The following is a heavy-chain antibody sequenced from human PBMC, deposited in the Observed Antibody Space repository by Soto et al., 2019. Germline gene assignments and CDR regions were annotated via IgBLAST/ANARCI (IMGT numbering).Heavy chain of an antibody. J-gene: IGHJ3*02. V-gene: IGHV3-33*01. D-gene: IGHD3-16*01. Sequence: QVQLVESGGGVVQPGGSLRLSCAASGLTFSRYAIHWVRRAPGKGLEWVALIWYDGNEKYYADSVKGRFTISRNNSKHKMYLQMNSLRAEDTAVYYCGREDLGGTGLDAFDIWGQGTMVIVSS. CDR2: IWYDGNEK. CDR3: GREDLGGTGLDAFDI. CDR1: GLTFSRYA.